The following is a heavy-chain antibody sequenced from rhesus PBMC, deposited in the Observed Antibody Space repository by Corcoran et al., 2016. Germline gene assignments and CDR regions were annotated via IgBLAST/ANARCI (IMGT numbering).Heavy chain of an antibody. CDR1: GGSISGYYY. Sequence: QVQLQQWGEGLVKPSETLSLTCAVYGGSISGYYYWSWIRQPPGKGLKWIGYIYGVTASTNYNPSLKIRVTILNDTSKTQFSLKLSSVTAADTAVYYCARVNIAAALNFDYWGQGVQVTVSS. CDR3: ARVNIAAALNFDY. CDR2: IYGVTAST. D-gene: IGHD6-43*01. V-gene: IGHV4-73*01. J-gene: IGHJ4*01.